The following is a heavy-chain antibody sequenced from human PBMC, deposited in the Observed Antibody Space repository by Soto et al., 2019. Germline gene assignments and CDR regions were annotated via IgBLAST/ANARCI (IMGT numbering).Heavy chain of an antibody. CDR1: GGSISSGGYS. J-gene: IGHJ5*02. CDR2: IYHSGST. D-gene: IGHD2-8*01. CDR3: ARGQTPMGLKGTGWFDP. Sequence: QLQLQESGSGLVKPSQTLSLTCAVSGGSISSGGYSWSWIRQPPGKGLEWIGYIYHSGSTYYNPSRKSRVTISVDRSKNQFSLKLSSVTAADTAVYYCARGQTPMGLKGTGWFDPWGQGTLVTVSS. V-gene: IGHV4-30-2*01.